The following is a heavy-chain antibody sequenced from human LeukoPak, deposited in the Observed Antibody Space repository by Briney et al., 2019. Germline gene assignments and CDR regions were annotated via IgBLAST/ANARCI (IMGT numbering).Heavy chain of an antibody. CDR2: ISGSGGST. J-gene: IGHJ4*02. D-gene: IGHD5-12*01. CDR3: ARTSSYTPFDY. CDR1: GFTFSSYA. V-gene: IGHV3-23*01. Sequence: GGSLRLSCAASGFTFSSYAMSWVRQAPGKGLEWVSAISGSGGSTYYADSVKGRFTISRDNSKNTLYLQMNSLRAEDMAVYYCARTSSYTPFDYWGQGTLVTVSS.